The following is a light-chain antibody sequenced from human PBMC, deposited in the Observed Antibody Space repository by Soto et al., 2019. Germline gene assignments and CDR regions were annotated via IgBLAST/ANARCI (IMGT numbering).Light chain of an antibody. CDR3: QSYDSSLSGWV. CDR2: GNS. V-gene: IGLV1-40*01. CDR1: SSNIGAGYD. Sequence: QSVLTQPPSVSGAPGQRVTISCTGSSSNIGAGYDVRWYQQLPGTAPKLLIYGNSNRPSGVPDRFSGSKSGTSASLAITGLQAEDEADYYCQSYDSSLSGWVFGGETKLTVL. J-gene: IGLJ3*02.